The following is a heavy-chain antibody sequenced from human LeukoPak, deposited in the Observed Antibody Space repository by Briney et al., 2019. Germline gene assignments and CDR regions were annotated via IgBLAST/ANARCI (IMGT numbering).Heavy chain of an antibody. Sequence: SETLSLTCTVSGGSISSYYWSWIRRPAGKGLEWIGRIYTSGSTNYNPSLKSRVTMSVDTSKNQFSLKLSSVTAADTAVYYRAGHNIAAAATLDYWGQGTLVTVSS. V-gene: IGHV4-4*07. CDR1: GGSISSYY. CDR2: IYTSGST. J-gene: IGHJ4*02. CDR3: AGHNIAAAATLDY. D-gene: IGHD6-13*01.